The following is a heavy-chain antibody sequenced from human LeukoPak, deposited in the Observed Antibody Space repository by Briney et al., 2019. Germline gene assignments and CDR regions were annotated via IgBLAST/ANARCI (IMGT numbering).Heavy chain of an antibody. D-gene: IGHD3-10*02. Sequence: GGSLRLSCAASGFTFSDYYMSWIRQAPGKGLEWVSYISSRGSAIYYADSVKGRFTISRDNAKNTLYLQMNSLRAEDTAVYYCAELGITMIGGVWGKGTTVTISS. CDR2: ISSRGSAI. CDR1: GFTFSDYY. V-gene: IGHV3-11*04. CDR3: AELGITMIGGV. J-gene: IGHJ6*04.